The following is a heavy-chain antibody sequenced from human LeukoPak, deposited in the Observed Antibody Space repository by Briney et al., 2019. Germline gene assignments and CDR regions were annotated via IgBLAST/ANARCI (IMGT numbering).Heavy chain of an antibody. CDR3: ARKSITMVRGVLGMDV. Sequence: ASVKVSCKASGYTFTSYAMNWVRQAPGQGLEWMGWINTNTGNPTYAQGFTGRFVFSLDTSVSTAYLQISSLKAEDTAVYYCARKSITMVRGVLGMDVWGRGTTVTVSS. V-gene: IGHV7-4-1*02. D-gene: IGHD3-10*01. J-gene: IGHJ6*02. CDR2: INTNTGNP. CDR1: GYTFTSYA.